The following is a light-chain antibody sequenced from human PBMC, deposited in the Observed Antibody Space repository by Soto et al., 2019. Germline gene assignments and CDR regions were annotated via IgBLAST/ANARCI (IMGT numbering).Light chain of an antibody. J-gene: IGKJ4*02. CDR3: HQYNGGIRT. Sequence: IVMPQSAATLSLSPGDSATLACRASLNVATNMAWYQQKPGHTPRLLIYGASIRATGVPGRVTGSGSGTDFTLNINSLQSADFAFDYCHQYNGGIRTVGRGTRVEV. V-gene: IGKV3-15*01. CDR1: LNVATN. CDR2: GAS.